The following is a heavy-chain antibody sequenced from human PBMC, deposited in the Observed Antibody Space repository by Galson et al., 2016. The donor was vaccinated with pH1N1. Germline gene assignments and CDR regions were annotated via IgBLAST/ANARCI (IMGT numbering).Heavy chain of an antibody. J-gene: IGHJ3*01. CDR3: AHRELMITNAFDF. CDR1: GFSISSSGMG. V-gene: IGHV2-5*02. CDR2: IYWDDDK. Sequence: PALVKPPQTLTLTCTFSGFSISSSGMGVGWIRQPPGKALEWLAVIYWDDDKRYSPSLKSRLTITKDTSKNHVVLTMTNMDPIDTAIYYCAHRELMITNAFDFWDQGTMLTVSS. D-gene: IGHD3-16*01.